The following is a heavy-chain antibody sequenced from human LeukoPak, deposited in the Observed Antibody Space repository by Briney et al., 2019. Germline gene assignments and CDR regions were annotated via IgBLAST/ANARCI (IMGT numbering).Heavy chain of an antibody. D-gene: IGHD5-18*01. CDR1: GFTFSNAW. CDR3: TQTVDTALVDFFDP. J-gene: IGHJ5*02. CDR2: IKSKTDGGTT. V-gene: IGHV3-15*01. Sequence: GSLRLSCAASGFTFSNAWMSWVRQAPGKGLEWVGRIKSKTDGGTTDYAAPVKGRFTISRDDSKNTTYLQMSGLKTEDTAVYYCTQTVDTALVDFFDPWGQGTLVTVSS.